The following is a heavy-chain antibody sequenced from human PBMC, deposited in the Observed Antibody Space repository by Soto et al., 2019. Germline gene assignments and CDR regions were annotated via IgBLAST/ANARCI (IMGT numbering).Heavy chain of an antibody. J-gene: IGHJ2*01. CDR1: GFTFSSYS. V-gene: IGHV3-21*01. Sequence: GGSLRLSCAASGFTFSSYSMNWVRQAPGKGLEWVSSISSSSSYIYYADSVKGRFTISRDNAKNSLYLQMNSLRAEDTAVYYCARDGTIFGPSWYFDLWGRGTLVTVSS. D-gene: IGHD3-3*01. CDR3: ARDGTIFGPSWYFDL. CDR2: ISSSSSYI.